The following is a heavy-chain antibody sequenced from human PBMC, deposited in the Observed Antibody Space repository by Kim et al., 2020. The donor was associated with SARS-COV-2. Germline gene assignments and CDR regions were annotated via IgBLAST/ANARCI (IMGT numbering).Heavy chain of an antibody. Sequence: YYAESVRGRFIVSRDIAKNTMYLQMNSLRDDDTAIYHCVKGAWLDYWGPGTLVTVSS. CDR3: VKGAWLDY. D-gene: IGHD5-12*01. J-gene: IGHJ4*02. V-gene: IGHV3-23*01.